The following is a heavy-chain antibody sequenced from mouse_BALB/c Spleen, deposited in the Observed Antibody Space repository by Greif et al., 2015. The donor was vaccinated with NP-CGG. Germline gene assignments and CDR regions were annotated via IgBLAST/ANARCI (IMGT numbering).Heavy chain of an antibody. J-gene: IGHJ4*01. D-gene: IGHD2-4*01. CDR2: ISTYYGDA. Sequence: VQLQQSGAELVRPGVSVKISCKGSGYTFTDYAMHWVKQSHAKSLEWIGVISTYYGDASYNQKFKGKATMTVDKSSSTAYMELARLTSEDSAIYYCASTMITTEGSGAMDYWGQGTSVTVSS. CDR3: ASTMITTEGSGAMDY. CDR1: GYTFTDYA. V-gene: IGHV1S137*01.